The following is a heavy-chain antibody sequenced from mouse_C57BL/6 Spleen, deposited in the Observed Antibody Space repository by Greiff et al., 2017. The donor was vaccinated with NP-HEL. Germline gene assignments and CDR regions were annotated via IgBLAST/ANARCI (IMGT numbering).Heavy chain of an antibody. J-gene: IGHJ2*01. Sequence: QVQLQQSGPELVKPGASVKISCKASGYAFSSSWMNWVKQRPGKGLEWIGRIYPGDGDTNYNGKFKGKATLTADKSSSTAYMQLSSLTSEDSAVYFCARGGAYYNDYWGQGTTLTVSS. CDR2: IYPGDGDT. V-gene: IGHV1-82*01. D-gene: IGHD2-12*01. CDR3: ARGGAYYNDY. CDR1: GYAFSSSW.